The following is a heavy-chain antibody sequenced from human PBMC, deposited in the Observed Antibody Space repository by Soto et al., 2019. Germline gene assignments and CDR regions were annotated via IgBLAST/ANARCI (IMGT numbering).Heavy chain of an antibody. CDR3: ARDPRNTMTTSAFFD. V-gene: IGHV3-30*01. CDR1: GFTFSNFA. D-gene: IGHD4-17*01. J-gene: IGHJ4*02. CDR2: ISYLDGTNK. Sequence: QVQLVESGGGVVQPGKSLTLSCAGSGFTFSNFAIHWVRQAPGKGLEWVAVISYLDGTNKYYADSVKGRFTISRDNSKSTVYLQMNSLRPEDTAIYYCARDPRNTMTTSAFFDWGQGTLVTVSS.